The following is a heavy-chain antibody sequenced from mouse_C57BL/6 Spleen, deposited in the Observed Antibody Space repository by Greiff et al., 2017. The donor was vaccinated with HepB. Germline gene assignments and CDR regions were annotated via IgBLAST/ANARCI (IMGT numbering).Heavy chain of an antibody. Sequence: VQLQQSGAELVMPGASVKLSCKASGYTFTSYWMHWVKQRPGQGLEWIGEIDPSDSYTNYNQKFKGKSTLTVDKSSSTAYMQLSSLTSEDSAVYDCARSRTTGTPGYWYFDVWGTGTTVTVAS. CDR1: GYTFTSYW. D-gene: IGHD1-1*01. CDR2: IDPSDSYT. V-gene: IGHV1-69*01. J-gene: IGHJ1*03. CDR3: ARSRTTGTPGYWYFDV.